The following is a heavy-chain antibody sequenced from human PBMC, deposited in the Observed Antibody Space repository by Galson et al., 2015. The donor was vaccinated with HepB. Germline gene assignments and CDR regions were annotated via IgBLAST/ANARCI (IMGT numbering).Heavy chain of an antibody. CDR3: ARGAEGWLLLPDY. D-gene: IGHD3-22*01. V-gene: IGHV3-64*01. CDR2: ISSNGGST. Sequence: SLRLSCAASGFTFSSYAMHWVRQAPGKGLEYVSAISSNGGSTYYANSVKGRFTISRDNSKNTLYLQMGSLRAEDMAVYYCARGAEGWLLLPDYWGQGTLVTVSS. CDR1: GFTFSSYA. J-gene: IGHJ4*02.